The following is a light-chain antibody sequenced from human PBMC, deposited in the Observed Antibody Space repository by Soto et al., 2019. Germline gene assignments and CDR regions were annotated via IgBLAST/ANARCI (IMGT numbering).Light chain of an antibody. CDR3: QQYGSSPTWT. CDR1: QSVSSN. CDR2: GAS. Sequence: EIVMTHSPSTFALSPVERATLSCSASQSVSSNLAWYQQKPGQAPRLLIYGASSRATGIPDRFSGSGSGTDFTLTISRLEPEDFAVYYCQQYGSSPTWTFGQGTKVDIK. J-gene: IGKJ1*01. V-gene: IGKV3-20*01.